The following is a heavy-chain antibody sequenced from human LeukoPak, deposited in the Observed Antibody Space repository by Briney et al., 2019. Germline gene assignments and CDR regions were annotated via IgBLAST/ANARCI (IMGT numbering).Heavy chain of an antibody. D-gene: IGHD6-19*01. CDR1: GYTFTSYG. Sequence: ASVKVSCKASGYTFTSYGISWVRQAPGQGLEWMGWISAYSGNTNYAQKLQGRVTMTTDTSTSTAYMELRSLRSDDTAVYYCARDFAIAVAGMVNYWGQGTLVTVSS. CDR3: ARDFAIAVAGMVNY. J-gene: IGHJ4*02. CDR2: ISAYSGNT. V-gene: IGHV1-18*01.